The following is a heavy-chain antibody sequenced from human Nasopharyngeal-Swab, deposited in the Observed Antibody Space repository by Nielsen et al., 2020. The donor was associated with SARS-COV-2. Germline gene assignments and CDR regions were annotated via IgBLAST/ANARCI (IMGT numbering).Heavy chain of an antibody. V-gene: IGHV5-51*01. CDR2: IYPRDSDT. CDR3: VRPEGVATSFKYYCQYEMDV. D-gene: IGHD5-12*01. J-gene: IGHJ6*02. CDR1: GYSFTSYW. Sequence: GESLKISCKGSGYSFTSYWIAWVRQMPGKGLEWMGIIYPRDSDTRYSPSFQGQVTISADKSISTAYLQWSSLKASDTAMYYCVRPEGVATSFKYYCQYEMDVWGQGTMVTVPS.